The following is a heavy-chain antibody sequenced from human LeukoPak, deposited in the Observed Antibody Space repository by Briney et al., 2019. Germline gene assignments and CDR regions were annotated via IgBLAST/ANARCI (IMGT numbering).Heavy chain of an antibody. CDR2: ISFDGTTK. J-gene: IGHJ4*01. V-gene: IGHV3-30*04. Sequence: GGSLRLSSAASGFSFTSFSIHWVRQTPDKGLEWLAVISFDGTTKYYADSVKGRFTISRDNSKNTVFLQMNSLRFEDTALYFCARRWDSSGPIDYWGQGTLVSVSS. CDR3: ARRWDSSGPIDY. CDR1: GFSFTSFS. D-gene: IGHD3-22*01.